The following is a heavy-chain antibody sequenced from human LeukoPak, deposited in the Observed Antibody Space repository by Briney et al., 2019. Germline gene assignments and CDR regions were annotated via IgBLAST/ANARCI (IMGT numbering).Heavy chain of an antibody. V-gene: IGHV4-30-2*01. CDR3: AGSTYYYDSSGYDY. Sequence: SETLSLTCAVSGGSISSGGYSWSWIRQPPGKGLEWIGYIYHSGSTYYNPSLKSRVTISVDRSKNQFSPKLSSVAAADTAVYYCAGSTYYYDSSGYDYWGQGTLVTVSS. CDR2: IYHSGST. J-gene: IGHJ4*02. D-gene: IGHD3-22*01. CDR1: GGSISSGGYS.